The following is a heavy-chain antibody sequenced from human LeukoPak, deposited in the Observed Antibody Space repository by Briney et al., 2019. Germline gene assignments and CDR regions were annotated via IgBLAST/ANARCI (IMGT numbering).Heavy chain of an antibody. J-gene: IGHJ4*02. CDR3: ARGFSGPATPYFDY. CDR2: IIPIFDTP. D-gene: IGHD2-15*01. Sequence: PGGSLRLSCAASGFSFSSYNMNWVRQAPGQGLEWMGGIIPIFDTPNYAQKFQGRVTITADKSTSTAYMELSSLRSEDTAVYFCARGFSGPATPYFDYWGQGTLVTVSS. V-gene: IGHV1-69*06. CDR1: GFSFSSYN.